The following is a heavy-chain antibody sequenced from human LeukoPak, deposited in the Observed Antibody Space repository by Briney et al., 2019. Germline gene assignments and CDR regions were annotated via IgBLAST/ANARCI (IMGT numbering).Heavy chain of an antibody. CDR1: GFTFSSYG. D-gene: IGHD3-10*01. CDR3: AKDSSTYYYGSRSYGGSVDY. Sequence: GGSLRLSCAASGFTFSSYGMHWVRQAPGKGLEWVTFIRYDGSNKYYADSVKGLFTISRDDSKNTLYLQMNSLRAEDTAVYYCAKDSSTYYYGSRSYGGSVDYWGQGTLVTVSS. V-gene: IGHV3-30*02. CDR2: IRYDGSNK. J-gene: IGHJ4*02.